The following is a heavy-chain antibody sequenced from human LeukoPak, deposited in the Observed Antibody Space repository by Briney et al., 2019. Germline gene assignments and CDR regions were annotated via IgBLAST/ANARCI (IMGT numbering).Heavy chain of an antibody. CDR3: ARSVSTVDY. Sequence: PGGSLRLSCAASGFTFSSYNMNWVRQAPGKGLEWVSSITSSSSYIYYADSVKGRFTISRDNAKNSLYLQMNSLRAEDTAVYYCARSVSTVDYWGQGTLVTVSS. CDR2: ITSSSSYI. D-gene: IGHD2-2*01. V-gene: IGHV3-21*01. J-gene: IGHJ4*02. CDR1: GFTFSSYN.